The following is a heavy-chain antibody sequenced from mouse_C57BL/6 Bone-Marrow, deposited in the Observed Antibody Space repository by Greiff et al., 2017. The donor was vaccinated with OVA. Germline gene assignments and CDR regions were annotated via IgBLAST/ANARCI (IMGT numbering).Heavy chain of an antibody. CDR2: IHPNSGST. Sequence: QVQLQQPGAELVKPGASVKLSCKASGYTFTSYWMHWVKQRPGQGLEWIGMIHPNSGSTNYNEKFKSKATLTVDKSSSTAYMQLSSLTSEDSAVYYCARNPVVATEWYFDVWGTGTTVTVSS. J-gene: IGHJ1*03. V-gene: IGHV1-64*01. CDR3: ARNPVVATEWYFDV. D-gene: IGHD1-1*01. CDR1: GYTFTSYW.